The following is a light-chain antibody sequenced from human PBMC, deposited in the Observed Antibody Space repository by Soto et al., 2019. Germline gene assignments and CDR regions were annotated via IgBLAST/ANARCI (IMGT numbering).Light chain of an antibody. CDR3: QSYDNSLNHVV. V-gene: IGLV1-40*01. CDR1: SSNIGSFYD. CDR2: SDN. J-gene: IGLJ2*01. Sequence: QSVLTQPPSVSGAPGQRVTIPCTGSSSNIGSFYDVHWYQQLPGTVPKLLLYSDNNRPSGVPDRFSGSKSGTAASLAITGLQAEDEADYYCQSYDNSLNHVVFGGGTKLTVL.